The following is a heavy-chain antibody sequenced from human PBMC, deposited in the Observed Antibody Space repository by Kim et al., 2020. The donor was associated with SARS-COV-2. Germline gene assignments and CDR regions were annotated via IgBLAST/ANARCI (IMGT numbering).Heavy chain of an antibody. CDR3: ARGLDYGDYEGFYYYYGMDV. CDR2: INHSGST. V-gene: IGHV4-34*01. D-gene: IGHD4-17*01. CDR1: GGSFSGYY. Sequence: SETLSLTCAVYGGSFSGYYWSWIRQPPGKGLEWIGEINHSGSTNYNPSLKSRVTISVDTSKNQFSLKLSSVTAADTAVYYCARGLDYGDYEGFYYYYGMDVWGQGTTVTVSS. J-gene: IGHJ6*02.